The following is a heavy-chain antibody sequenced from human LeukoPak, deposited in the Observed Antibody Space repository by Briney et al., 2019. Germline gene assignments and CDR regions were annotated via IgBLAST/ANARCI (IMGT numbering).Heavy chain of an antibody. CDR3: SGGYSYGDY. CDR2: IGSDGTNK. CDR1: GFLFSSYG. V-gene: IGHV3-30*02. Sequence: PGGSLRLSCAASGFLFSSYGMNWVRQAPGKGLEWVTLIGSDGTNKYYADSVKGRFTISRDNSKNTLYLQMISLRVEDTAVYYCSGGYSYGDYWGQGTLVTVSS. D-gene: IGHD5-18*01. J-gene: IGHJ4*02.